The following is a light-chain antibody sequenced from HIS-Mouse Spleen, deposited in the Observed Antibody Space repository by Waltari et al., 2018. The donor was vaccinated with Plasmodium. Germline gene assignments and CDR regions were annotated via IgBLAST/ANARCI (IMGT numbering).Light chain of an antibody. CDR2: GAS. J-gene: IGKJ3*01. CDR1: QSVNSN. Sequence: EIVMTQSPATLSVSPGERATLSCRASQSVNSNLAWYQQKPGQAPRLLIYGASTRATGIPARFRGSGSGTEFTLTISSLQSEDFAVYYCQQYNNWSFTFGPGTKVDIK. V-gene: IGKV3-15*01. CDR3: QQYNNWSFT.